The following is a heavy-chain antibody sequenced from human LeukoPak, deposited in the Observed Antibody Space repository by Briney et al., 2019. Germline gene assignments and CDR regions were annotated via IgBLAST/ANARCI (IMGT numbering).Heavy chain of an antibody. Sequence: GGSLRLFCAASGFNFSSYSMNWVRQAPGKGLEWVSSISSSSSYIYYADSVKGRFTISRDNAKNSLYLQMNSLRAEDTAVYYCARVDLAAAFDYWGQGTLVTVSS. CDR2: ISSSSSYI. V-gene: IGHV3-21*01. D-gene: IGHD6-13*01. J-gene: IGHJ4*02. CDR3: ARVDLAAAFDY. CDR1: GFNFSSYS.